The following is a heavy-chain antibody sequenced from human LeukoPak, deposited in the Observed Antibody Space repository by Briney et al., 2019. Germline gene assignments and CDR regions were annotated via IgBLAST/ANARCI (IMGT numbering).Heavy chain of an antibody. J-gene: IGHJ4*02. CDR2: MNPNSGNT. CDR3: ARGPRSFDFWSGYYDTFDY. CDR1: GYTFTSYD. V-gene: IGHV1-8*01. Sequence: ASVKVSCKASGYTFTSYDINWVRQATGQGLEWMGWMNPNSGNTGYAQKFQGRVTMTRNTSISTVYMELSSLRSEDTAVYYCARGPRSFDFWSGYYDTFDYWGQGTLVTVSS. D-gene: IGHD3-3*01.